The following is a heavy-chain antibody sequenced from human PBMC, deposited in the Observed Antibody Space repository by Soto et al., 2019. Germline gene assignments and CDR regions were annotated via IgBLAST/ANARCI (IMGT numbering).Heavy chain of an antibody. D-gene: IGHD3-3*01. J-gene: IGHJ4*02. CDR1: GFTFSSYA. V-gene: IGHV3-23*01. Sequence: GGSLRLSCAASGFTFSSYAMSWVRQAPGKGLEWVSAISGSGGSTYYADSVKGPFTISRNNSKNTLYLQMNSLRAEDTAVYYGAKSPVGDFWSGYREWGYWGQGTLVTVSS. CDR3: AKSPVGDFWSGYREWGY. CDR2: ISGSGGST.